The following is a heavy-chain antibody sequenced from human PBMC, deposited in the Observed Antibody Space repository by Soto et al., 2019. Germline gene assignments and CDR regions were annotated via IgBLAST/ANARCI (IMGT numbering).Heavy chain of an antibody. V-gene: IGHV4-30-4*01. Sequence: SETLSLTCSVSGDSISSADYFWTWIRQSPWKGLEWMGYIFHSGTTYYNPSLKGRLLISIENSKNQFSLRLTSVTAADSAVYFCAREPYLPKARNDFWDPRXLVTVHS. J-gene: IGHJ4*02. CDR1: GDSISSADYF. CDR3: AREPYLPKARNDF. CDR2: IFHSGTT.